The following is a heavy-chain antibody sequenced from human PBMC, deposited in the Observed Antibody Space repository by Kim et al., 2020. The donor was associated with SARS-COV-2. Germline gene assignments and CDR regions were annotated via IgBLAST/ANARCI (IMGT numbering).Heavy chain of an antibody. CDR1: GYTFISYD. J-gene: IGHJ3*02. CDR3: ARRGVQLERLGAFDI. D-gene: IGHD1-1*01. Sequence: ASVKVSCKASGYTFISYDINWVRQATGQGLEWMGWMNPNSGNTGYAQKFRGRVTMTRNTSISTAYMERSSLRSEDTAVYYCARRGVQLERLGAFDIWGQGTMVTVSS. CDR2: MNPNSGNT. V-gene: IGHV1-8*01.